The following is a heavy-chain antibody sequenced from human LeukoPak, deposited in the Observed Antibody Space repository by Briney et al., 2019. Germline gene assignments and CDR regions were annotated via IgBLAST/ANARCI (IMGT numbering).Heavy chain of an antibody. CDR2: INQDGSEK. Sequence: GGSLRLSCAASGFTFGTYWMNWVRRAPGKGLEWVANINQDGSEKYYVDSVKGRFTISRDNAKNSLYLQMNSLRAEDTAVFYCARAGSLWFGESKLDYWGRGTLVTVSS. D-gene: IGHD3-10*01. CDR1: GFTFGTYW. CDR3: ARAGSLWFGESKLDY. V-gene: IGHV3-7*01. J-gene: IGHJ4*02.